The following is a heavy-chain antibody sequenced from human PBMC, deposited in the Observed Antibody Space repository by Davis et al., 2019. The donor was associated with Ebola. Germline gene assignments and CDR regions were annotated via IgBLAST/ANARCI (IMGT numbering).Heavy chain of an antibody. J-gene: IGHJ6*02. V-gene: IGHV4-34*01. CDR3: ARLRIFGVVIIFYYGMDV. CDR2: INHSGST. D-gene: IGHD3-3*01. Sequence: SETLSLTCAVYGGSFSGYYWSWIRQPPGKGLEWIGEINHSGSTNYNPSLKSRVTISVDKSKNQFSLKLSSVTAADTAVYYCARLRIFGVVIIFYYGMDVWGQGTTVTVSS. CDR1: GGSFSGYY.